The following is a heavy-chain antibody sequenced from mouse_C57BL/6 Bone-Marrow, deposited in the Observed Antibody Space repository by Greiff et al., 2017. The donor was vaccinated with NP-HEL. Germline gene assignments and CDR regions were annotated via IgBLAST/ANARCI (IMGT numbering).Heavy chain of an antibody. CDR1: GYTFTSYG. Sequence: QVQLQQSGAELARPGASVKLSCKASGYTFTSYGISWVKQRTVQGLEWIGEIYPRSGNTYYNEKFKGKATLTADKSSSTAYMELRSLTSEDSAVYFCARDHGRYFDVWGTGTTVTVSS. CDR2: IYPRSGNT. J-gene: IGHJ1*03. V-gene: IGHV1-81*01. CDR3: ARDHGRYFDV.